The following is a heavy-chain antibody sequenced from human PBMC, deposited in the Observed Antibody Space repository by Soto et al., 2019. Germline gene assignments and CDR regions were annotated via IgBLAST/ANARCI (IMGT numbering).Heavy chain of an antibody. CDR1: GGSFSGYY. Sequence: QVQLQQWGTKLSKPSETLSLTCAVYGGSFSGYYWSWIRQPPGQGLGWIGEIDHSGGTNYNPSLRCRVTLSLDTPNSRCSLKLSPVTAADTASYNCARGRLGGAANWGQGTLVIVSS. CDR2: IDHSGGT. CDR3: ARGRLGGAAN. V-gene: IGHV4-34*01. D-gene: IGHD3-16*01. J-gene: IGHJ4*02.